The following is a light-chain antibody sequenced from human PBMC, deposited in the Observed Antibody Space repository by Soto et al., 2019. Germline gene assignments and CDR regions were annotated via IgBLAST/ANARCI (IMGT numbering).Light chain of an antibody. Sequence: TQSPGTLSLSPWERATLSCRASQSVSSSYLAWYQQKPGQAPRLLIYGASSRATGIPDRFSGSGSGTDFTLTISSLEPEDSAVYYCQQRHMWPITFGQGTRLEIK. CDR3: QQRHMWPIT. V-gene: IGKV3D-20*02. CDR1: QSVSSSY. CDR2: GAS. J-gene: IGKJ5*01.